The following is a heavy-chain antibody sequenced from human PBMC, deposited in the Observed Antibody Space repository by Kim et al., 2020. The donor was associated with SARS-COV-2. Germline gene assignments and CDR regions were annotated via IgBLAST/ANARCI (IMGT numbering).Heavy chain of an antibody. D-gene: IGHD1-26*01. V-gene: IGHV5-51*01. CDR3: ARGATDAFDI. CDR2: ET. Sequence: ETTHTPSFQGQVTISADKSISTAYLQWSSLKASDTAMYYCARGATDAFDIWGQGTMVTVSS. J-gene: IGHJ3*02.